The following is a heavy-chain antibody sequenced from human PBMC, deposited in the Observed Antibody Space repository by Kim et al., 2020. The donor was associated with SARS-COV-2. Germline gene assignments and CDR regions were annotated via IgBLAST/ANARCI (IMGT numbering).Heavy chain of an antibody. CDR3: ARTVAGRIDAFDI. Sequence: YYVDTRKVRFTISRDNAQNAMYLQMTSLRAEDTAVYYCARTVAGRIDAFDIWGQGTMVTVSS. J-gene: IGHJ3*02. D-gene: IGHD6-19*01. V-gene: IGHV3-7*03.